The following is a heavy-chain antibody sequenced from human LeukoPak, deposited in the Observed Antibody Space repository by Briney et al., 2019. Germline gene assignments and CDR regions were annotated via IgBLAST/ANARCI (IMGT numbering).Heavy chain of an antibody. CDR2: ISGSGGSA. V-gene: IGHV3-23*01. D-gene: IGHD5-24*01. CDR1: GISFSIYA. Sequence: GGSLRLSCAASGISFSIYAMNWVRQAPGKGLEWVSGISGSGGSAYYADSVKGRFTISRDNSKNTLYLQMNSLRAEDTAVYYCAKGPVATIPQDYWGQGTLVTVSS. J-gene: IGHJ4*02. CDR3: AKGPVATIPQDY.